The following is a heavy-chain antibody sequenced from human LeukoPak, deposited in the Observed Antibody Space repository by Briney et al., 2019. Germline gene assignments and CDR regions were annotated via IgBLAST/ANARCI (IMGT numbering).Heavy chain of an antibody. D-gene: IGHD3-22*01. CDR1: GFTFSSYG. J-gene: IGHJ4*02. V-gene: IGHV3-30*02. CDR3: AKNRDSSDYPRDFDF. CDR2: IRHDGSYQ. Sequence: GGSLRLSCAAFGFTFSSYGMHWVRQTPGKGLEWVAFIRHDGSYQQYADSVKGRFTVSRDNSKDMVYLQMNSLGTEDTAVYYCAKNRDSSDYPRDFDFWGQGTLVTVSS.